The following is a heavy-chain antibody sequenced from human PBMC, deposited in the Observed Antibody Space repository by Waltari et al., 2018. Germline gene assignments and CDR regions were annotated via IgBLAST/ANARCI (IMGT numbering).Heavy chain of an antibody. J-gene: IGHJ4*02. Sequence: QVQLVASGGGVVQPGRSLRLSCAASGFTFSSYAMHWVRQAPGKGLEWVAVISYDGSNKYYADSVKGRFTISRDNSKNTLYLQMNSLRAEDTAVYYCARDPGDWGQGTLVTVSS. V-gene: IGHV3-30-3*01. CDR3: ARDPGD. CDR2: ISYDGSNK. D-gene: IGHD7-27*01. CDR1: GFTFSSYA.